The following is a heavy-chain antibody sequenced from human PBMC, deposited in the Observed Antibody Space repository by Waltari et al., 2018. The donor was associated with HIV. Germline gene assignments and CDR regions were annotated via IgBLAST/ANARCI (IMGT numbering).Heavy chain of an antibody. Sequence: QVQLQESGPGLVKPSETLSLTCTVSGYSISSGYYRGWIRQPPGKGLGWLGSIHHSGSTYDSPSLKSRVTISEDTSKKQFSLKLSSVTAADAAVYYCARDGIVVVPAAISVWGQGTTVAVSS. CDR1: GYSISSGYY. CDR2: IHHSGST. CDR3: ARDGIVVVPAAISV. J-gene: IGHJ6*02. V-gene: IGHV4-38-2*02. D-gene: IGHD2-2*01.